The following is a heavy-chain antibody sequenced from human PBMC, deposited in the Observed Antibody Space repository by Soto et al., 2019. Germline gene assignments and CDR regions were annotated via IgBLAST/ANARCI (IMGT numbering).Heavy chain of an antibody. J-gene: IGHJ6*02. D-gene: IGHD2-2*01. V-gene: IGHV4-4*07. Sequence: SETLSLTCTVSGGSISSYYWSWIRQPAGKGLEWIGRIYTSGSTNYNPSLKSRVTMSVDTSKNQFSLKLSSVTAADTTVYYCARDLEGYCSSTSCSGDYYYGMDVWGQGTTVTVSS. CDR1: GGSISSYY. CDR2: IYTSGST. CDR3: ARDLEGYCSSTSCSGDYYYGMDV.